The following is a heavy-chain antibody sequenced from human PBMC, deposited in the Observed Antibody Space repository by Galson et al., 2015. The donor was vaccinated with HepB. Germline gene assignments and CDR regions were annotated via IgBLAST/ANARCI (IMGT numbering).Heavy chain of an antibody. CDR2: ISYDGSNK. V-gene: IGHV3-30*18. J-gene: IGHJ4*02. D-gene: IGHD6-13*01. Sequence: SLRLSCAASGFTFSSYGMHWVRQAPGKGLEWVAVISYDGSNKYYADSVKGRFTISRDNSKNTLYLQMNSLRAEDTAVYYCAKGGWRQQAFDYWGQGTLVTVSS. CDR3: AKGGWRQQAFDY. CDR1: GFTFSSYG.